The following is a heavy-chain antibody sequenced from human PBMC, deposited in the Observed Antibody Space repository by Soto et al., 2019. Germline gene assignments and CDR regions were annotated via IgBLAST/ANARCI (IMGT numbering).Heavy chain of an antibody. J-gene: IGHJ4*02. CDR3: ARDHRWGYEYGDYGDS. CDR1: GFSLDEYG. D-gene: IGHD4-17*01. CDR2: MHRNGGST. Sequence: EVQLVESGGGVVRPGGSLRLACAVSGFSLDEYGMSWVRQAPGKGLEWVSGMHRNGGSTGYADSVKGRFTISRDDAKKSLYLQRNSLRAEDTAFYYCARDHRWGYEYGDYGDSWGQGTLVTVSS. V-gene: IGHV3-20*04.